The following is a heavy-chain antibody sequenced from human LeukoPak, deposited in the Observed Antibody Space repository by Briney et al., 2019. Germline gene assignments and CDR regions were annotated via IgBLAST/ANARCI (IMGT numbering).Heavy chain of an antibody. D-gene: IGHD3-22*01. Sequence: GASVKVSCKASGGTFSSYAISWVRQAPGQGLEWMGRIIPILGIANYAQKFQGRVTITADKSTSTAYMELSSLRSEDTAVYYCASPYYYDSSGPRFDYWGQGTLVTVSS. V-gene: IGHV1-69*04. CDR3: ASPYYYDSSGPRFDY. CDR2: IIPILGIA. CDR1: GGTFSSYA. J-gene: IGHJ4*02.